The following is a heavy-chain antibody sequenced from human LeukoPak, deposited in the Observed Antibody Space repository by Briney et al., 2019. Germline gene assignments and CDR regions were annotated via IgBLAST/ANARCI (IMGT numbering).Heavy chain of an antibody. CDR2: INPSSGGT. CDR1: GYTFTGYY. CDR3: AREYCSSTSCSIICP. J-gene: IGHJ5*02. Sequence: ASVKVSCKASGYTFTGYYMHWVRQAPGQGLEWMGWINPSSGGTNYAQKFQGRVTMTRDTSISTAYMELSRLRSDDTAVYYCAREYCSSTSCSIICPWGQGTLVTVSS. D-gene: IGHD2-2*01. V-gene: IGHV1-2*02.